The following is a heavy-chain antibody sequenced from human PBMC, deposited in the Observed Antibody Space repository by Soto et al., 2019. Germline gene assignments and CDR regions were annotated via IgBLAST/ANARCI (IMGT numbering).Heavy chain of an antibody. D-gene: IGHD2-15*01. J-gene: IGHJ5*02. Sequence: PSETLSLTCTVSGGSISSSSYYWGWIRQPPGKGLEWIGSIYYSGSTYYNPPLKSRVTISVDTSKNQFSLKLSSVTAADTAVYYCARGVVVAATSVGGFDPWGQGTLVTVSS. V-gene: IGHV4-39*01. CDR1: GGSISSSSYY. CDR2: IYYSGST. CDR3: ARGVVVAATSVGGFDP.